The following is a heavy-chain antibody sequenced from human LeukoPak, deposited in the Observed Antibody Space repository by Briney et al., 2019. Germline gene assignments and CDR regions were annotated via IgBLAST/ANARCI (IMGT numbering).Heavy chain of an antibody. J-gene: IGHJ6*02. V-gene: IGHV3-21*01. D-gene: IGHD3-3*01. CDR1: GFTFSSYS. CDR3: AKDADDFWSGYPDYYYYGMDV. CDR2: ISSSSSYI. Sequence: PGGSLRLSCAASGFTFSSYSMNWVRQAPGKGLEWVSSISSSSSYIYYADSVKGRFTISRDNAKNSLYLQMNSLRAEDTAVYYCAKDADDFWSGYPDYYYYGMDVWGQGTTVTVSS.